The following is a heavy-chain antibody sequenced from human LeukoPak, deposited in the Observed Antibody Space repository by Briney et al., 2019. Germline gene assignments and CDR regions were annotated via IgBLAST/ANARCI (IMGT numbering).Heavy chain of an antibody. CDR3: ARGKRGRYCSTISCYSASPFDP. Sequence: ASVKVSCKASGYTFTSYGISWVRQAPGQGLEWMGWISAYNGNTNYAQKLQGRVTMTTDTSTSTAYMELRSLRSDDTAVYYCARGKRGRYCSTISCYSASPFDPWGQGTLVTVSS. V-gene: IGHV1-18*01. D-gene: IGHD2-2*02. CDR2: ISAYNGNT. J-gene: IGHJ5*02. CDR1: GYTFTSYG.